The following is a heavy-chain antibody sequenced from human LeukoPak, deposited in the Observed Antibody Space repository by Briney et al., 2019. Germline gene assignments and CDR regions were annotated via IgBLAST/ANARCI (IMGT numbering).Heavy chain of an antibody. CDR3: AMGTLGYCSGGSCYSIHDY. Sequence: SVKVSCKASGGTFSSYAISWVRQAPGQGLEWMGGIIPIFGTANYAQKFQGRVTITTDESTSTAYMELSSLRSEDTAVYYCAMGTLGYCSGGSCYSIHDYWGRGTLVTVSS. J-gene: IGHJ4*02. CDR1: GGTFSSYA. D-gene: IGHD2-15*01. V-gene: IGHV1-69*05. CDR2: IIPIFGTA.